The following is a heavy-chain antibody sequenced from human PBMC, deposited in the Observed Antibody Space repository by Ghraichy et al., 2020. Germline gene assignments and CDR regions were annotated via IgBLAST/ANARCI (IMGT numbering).Heavy chain of an antibody. CDR3: AKDLSYSSSWYTLSDYYYYGMDV. V-gene: IGHV3-23*01. Sequence: GGSLRLSCAASGFTFSSYAMSWVRQAPGKGLEWVSAISGSGGSTYYADSVKGRFTISRDNSKNTLYLQMNSLRAEDTAVYYCAKDLSYSSSWYTLSDYYYYGMDVWGQGTTVTVSS. CDR1: GFTFSSYA. J-gene: IGHJ6*02. CDR2: ISGSGGST. D-gene: IGHD6-13*01.